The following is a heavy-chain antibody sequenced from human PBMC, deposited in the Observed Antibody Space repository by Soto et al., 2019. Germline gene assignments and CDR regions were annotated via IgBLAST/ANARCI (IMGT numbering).Heavy chain of an antibody. CDR2: ISSSSSTI. CDR3: ARDPCSSWYRWLDP. CDR1: GFTFSTYS. J-gene: IGHJ5*02. V-gene: IGHV3-48*01. D-gene: IGHD6-13*01. Sequence: EVQLVESGGGLVQPGGSLRLSCAASGFTFSTYSMNWVRQAPGKGLEWVSYISSSSSTIYYADSVKGRFTISRDNAKNSLYLQMNSLRAEDTAVYYCARDPCSSWYRWLDPWGQGTLVSVSS.